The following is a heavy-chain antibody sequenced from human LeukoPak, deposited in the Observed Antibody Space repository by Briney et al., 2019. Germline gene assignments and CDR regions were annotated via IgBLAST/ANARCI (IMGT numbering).Heavy chain of an antibody. J-gene: IGHJ4*02. CDR2: IYYSGST. V-gene: IGHV4-31*03. CDR1: GGSISGDYY. CDR3: ARDHGDSSGTIFDY. Sequence: SQTLSLTCTVSGGSISGDYYWSWIRQHPGKGLEWIGYIYYSGSTYYNPSLKSRVTISVDTSRNQFSLKLSSVTAADTAVYYCARDHGDSSGTIFDYWGQGTLVTVSS. D-gene: IGHD3-22*01.